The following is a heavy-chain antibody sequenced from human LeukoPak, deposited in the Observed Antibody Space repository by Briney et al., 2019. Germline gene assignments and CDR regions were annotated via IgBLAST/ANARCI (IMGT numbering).Heavy chain of an antibody. CDR2: ISGSGGST. V-gene: IGHV3-23*01. CDR1: GFTFSSYA. D-gene: IGHD3-9*01. Sequence: PGGSLRLSCAASGFTFSSYAMSWVRQAPGKGLEWVSAISGSGGSTYYADSVKGRFTISRDNSKNTLYLQMNSLRAEDTAVYYCARYFDWLLSFDYWGQGTLVTVSS. CDR3: ARYFDWLLSFDY. J-gene: IGHJ4*02.